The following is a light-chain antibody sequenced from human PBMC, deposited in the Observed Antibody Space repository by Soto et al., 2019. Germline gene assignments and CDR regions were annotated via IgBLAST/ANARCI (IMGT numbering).Light chain of an antibody. CDR3: QHYNSYSEA. Sequence: IQMTQSPSTLSGSVGDRVTITCLASQTISSWLAWYQQKPGKAPKLLIYKASTLKSGVPSRFSGSGSGTEFTLTISSLQPDDFATYYCQHYNSYSEAFGQGTKVDI. CDR2: KAS. CDR1: QTISSW. J-gene: IGKJ1*01. V-gene: IGKV1-5*03.